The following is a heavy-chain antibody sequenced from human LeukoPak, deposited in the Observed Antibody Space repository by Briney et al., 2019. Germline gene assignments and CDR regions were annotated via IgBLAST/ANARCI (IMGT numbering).Heavy chain of an antibody. D-gene: IGHD2-2*02. CDR3: AREQIIVAAIYFDY. V-gene: IGHV3-53*01. J-gene: IGHJ4*02. CDR2: IYSGGNT. Sequence: GGPLRLSCAASGFTVSSNYMSWVRQAPGKGLERVSVIYSGGNTYYADSVKGRFTISRDNSKNTLYLQMNSLRAEDTAVYYCAREQIIVAAIYFDYWGQGTLVTVSS. CDR1: GFTVSSNY.